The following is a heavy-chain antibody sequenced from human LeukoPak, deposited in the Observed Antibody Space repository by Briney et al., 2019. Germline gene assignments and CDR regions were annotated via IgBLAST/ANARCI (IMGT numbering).Heavy chain of an antibody. CDR2: IWYDGSNK. D-gene: IGHD6-13*01. Sequence: GGSLRLSCAASGSTFSSYGMHWVRQAPGKGLEWVAVIWYDGSNKYYADSVKGRFTISRDNSKNTLYLQMNSLRAEDTAVYYCAKEGSSWSSSDFDYWGQGTLVTVSS. CDR3: AKEGSSWSSSDFDY. V-gene: IGHV3-33*06. J-gene: IGHJ4*02. CDR1: GSTFSSYG.